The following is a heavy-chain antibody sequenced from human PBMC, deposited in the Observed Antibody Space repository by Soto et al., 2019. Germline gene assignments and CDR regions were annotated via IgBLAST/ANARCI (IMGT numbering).Heavy chain of an antibody. V-gene: IGHV6-1*01. CDR2: TYYRSRWYN. CDR1: GDSVSSNSAA. CDR3: ARDYDSSGLGAFDI. Sequence: SQTLSLTCAISGDSVSSNSAAWNWIRQSPSGGLEWLGRTYYRSRWYNDYAVSVRSRITINPDTSKNQFSLKLSSVTAADTAVYYCARDYDSSGLGAFDIWGQGTMVTVSS. D-gene: IGHD3-22*01. J-gene: IGHJ3*02.